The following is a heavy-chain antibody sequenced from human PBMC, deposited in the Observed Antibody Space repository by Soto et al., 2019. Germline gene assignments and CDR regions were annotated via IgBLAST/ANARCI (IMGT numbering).Heavy chain of an antibody. V-gene: IGHV1-3*01. CDR2: INAGNGNT. Sequence: ASVKVSCKASGYTFTSYAMHWVRQAPGQRLEWMGWINAGNGNTKYSQKFQGRVTITRDTSASTAYMELSSLRSEDTAVYYCARDENYGDFGFDYWGQGTLVTVSS. J-gene: IGHJ4*02. CDR3: ARDENYGDFGFDY. D-gene: IGHD4-17*01. CDR1: GYTFTSYA.